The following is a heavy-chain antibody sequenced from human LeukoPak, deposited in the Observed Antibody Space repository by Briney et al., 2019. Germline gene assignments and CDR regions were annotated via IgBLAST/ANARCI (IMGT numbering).Heavy chain of an antibody. D-gene: IGHD6-19*01. CDR2: ISAYNGNT. CDR3: ARSRYSSDRFDP. Sequence: ASVKVSCKASGYIFTSYGISWVRQAPGQGLEWMGWISAYNGNTNYAQKLQGRVTMTTDTSTSTAYMELRSLRSDDMAVYYCARSRYSSDRFDPWGQGTLVTVSS. V-gene: IGHV1-18*03. CDR1: GYIFTSYG. J-gene: IGHJ5*02.